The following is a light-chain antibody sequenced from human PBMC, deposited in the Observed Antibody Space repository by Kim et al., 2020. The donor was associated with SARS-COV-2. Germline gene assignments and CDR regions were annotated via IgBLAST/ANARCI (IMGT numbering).Light chain of an antibody. J-gene: IGLJ3*02. CDR3: SSYTRYNSWA. CDR1: SSDVGAYNY. V-gene: IGLV2-14*04. CDR2: DVS. Sequence: GQSITISCTGASSDVGAYNYVAWYQQEPGKAPKVMIYDVSKRPSGVSNRFSGSKSGNTASLTISGLQAEDEADYYCSSYTRYNSWAFGGGTQLTVL.